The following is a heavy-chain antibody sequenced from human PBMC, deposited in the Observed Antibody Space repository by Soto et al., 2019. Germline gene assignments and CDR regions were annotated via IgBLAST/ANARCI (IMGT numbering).Heavy chain of an antibody. J-gene: IGHJ4*02. CDR2: IIPIFGTA. Sequence: QVQLVQSGAEVKKPGSSVKVSCKASGGTFSSYAISWVRQAPGQGLEWMGGIIPIFGTANYAQKFQGRVTITADESTSTAYMELSSLRSEDTAVYYCARAWTRTGEANWGFLAGRYFDYWGQGTLVTVSS. D-gene: IGHD7-27*01. V-gene: IGHV1-69*01. CDR3: ARAWTRTGEANWGFLAGRYFDY. CDR1: GGTFSSYA.